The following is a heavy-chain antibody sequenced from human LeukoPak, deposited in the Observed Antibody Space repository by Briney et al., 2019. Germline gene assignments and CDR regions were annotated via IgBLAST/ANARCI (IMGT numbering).Heavy chain of an antibody. D-gene: IGHD6-6*01. CDR3: ARKVAIAAPAGDY. V-gene: IGHV3-30*02. CDR1: GFTFSSYG. J-gene: IGHJ4*02. CDR2: IRYDGSNK. Sequence: GGSLRLSCAASGFTFSSYGMHWVRQAPGKGLEWVAFIRYDGSNKYYADSVKGRFTISRDNSKNTLYLQMNSLRAEDTAVYYCARKVAIAAPAGDYWGQGTLVTVSS.